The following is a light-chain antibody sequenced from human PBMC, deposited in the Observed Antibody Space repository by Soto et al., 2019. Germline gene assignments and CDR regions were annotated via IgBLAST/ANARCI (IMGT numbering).Light chain of an antibody. J-gene: IGKJ1*01. CDR2: DAS. CDR3: PPYNSYS. Sequence: PATLSASFGDRGTIICRASETIHSWLAWYQQKPGKAPNLLIFDASTLLSGVPSRFSGSGSGTDFTLTISSLQPEDFATYYFPPYNSYSFGQGTKADI. V-gene: IGKV1-5*02. CDR1: ETIHSW.